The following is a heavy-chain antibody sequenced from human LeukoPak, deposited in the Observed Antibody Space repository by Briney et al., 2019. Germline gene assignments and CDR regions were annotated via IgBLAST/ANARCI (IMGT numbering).Heavy chain of an antibody. V-gene: IGHV4-39*07. D-gene: IGHD4-17*01. Sequence: TGGSLRLSCAASGFTFSSYSMNWVRQAPGKGLEWIGSIYYSGSTYYNPSLKSRVTISVDTSKNQFSLKLSSVTAADTAVYYCAKESTVTPGSVNWFDSWGQGTLVTVSS. CDR1: GFTFSSYS. CDR3: AKESTVTPGSVNWFDS. J-gene: IGHJ5*01. CDR2: IYYSGST.